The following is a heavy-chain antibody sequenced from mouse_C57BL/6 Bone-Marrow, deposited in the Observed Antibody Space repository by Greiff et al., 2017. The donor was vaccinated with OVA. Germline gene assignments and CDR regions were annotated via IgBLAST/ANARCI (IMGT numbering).Heavy chain of an antibody. CDR2: IDPSDSYT. CDR1: GYTFTSYW. Sequence: QVQLQQPGAELVKPGASVKLSCKASGYTFTSYWMQWVKQRPGQGLEWIGEIDPSDSYTNYNQKFKGKATLTVDTSSSTAYMQLSSLTSEDTAIYYCARWVVASMDYWGQGTSVTVSS. CDR3: ARWVVASMDY. J-gene: IGHJ4*01. D-gene: IGHD1-1*01. V-gene: IGHV1-50*01.